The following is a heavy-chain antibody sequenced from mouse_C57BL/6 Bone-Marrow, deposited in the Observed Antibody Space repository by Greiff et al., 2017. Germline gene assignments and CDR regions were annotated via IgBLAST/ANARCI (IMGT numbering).Heavy chain of an antibody. CDR3: ARRGYSNYFWYFDV. D-gene: IGHD2-5*01. V-gene: IGHV5-6*01. CDR2: ISSGGSYT. J-gene: IGHJ1*03. Sequence: DVQLVESGGDLVKPGGSLKLSCAASGFTFSSYGMSWVRQTPDKRLEWVATISSGGSYTYYPDSVKGRFTISRDNAKNTLYLQMSSLKSEDTAMYYCARRGYSNYFWYFDVWGTGTTVTVSS. CDR1: GFTFSSYG.